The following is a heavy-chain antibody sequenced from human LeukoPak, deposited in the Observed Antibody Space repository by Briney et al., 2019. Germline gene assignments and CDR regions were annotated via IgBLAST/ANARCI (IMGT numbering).Heavy chain of an antibody. D-gene: IGHD3-3*01. Sequence: ASVRVSCKASGYTFTSRALHWVRLAPGPRLEWMGWINTGNGNTKYSQKFQDRVTITRDPSASTADMELSSLRSEDTAVYYCARDRSAWRFYYFDYWGQGTLVTVSS. CDR1: GYTFTSRA. CDR3: ARDRSAWRFYYFDY. V-gene: IGHV1-3*04. J-gene: IGHJ4*02. CDR2: INTGNGNT.